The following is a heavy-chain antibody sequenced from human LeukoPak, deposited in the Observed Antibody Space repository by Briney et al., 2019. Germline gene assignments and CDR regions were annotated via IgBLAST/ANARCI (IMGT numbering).Heavy chain of an antibody. CDR1: GFPFNSFW. V-gene: IGHV3-74*01. CDR2: MNEYSTTI. D-gene: IGHD1-14*01. CDR3: ARGGVNPVDH. Sequence: PGGSLRLSCAASGFPFNSFWMHWVRHAPRKGLVWVSDMNEYSTTIRYADSVKGRFTISRDNAKSILYLQMNNLRAEDTAMYFCARGGVNPVDHWGQGTLVTVSS. J-gene: IGHJ4*02.